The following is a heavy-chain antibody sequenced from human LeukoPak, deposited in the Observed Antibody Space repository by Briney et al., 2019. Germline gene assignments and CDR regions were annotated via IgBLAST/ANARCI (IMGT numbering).Heavy chain of an antibody. D-gene: IGHD1-26*01. Sequence: QPGGTLRLSCAASGFTFSTYGINWVRQAPGKGLEWVSYISGSSDVTYFADAVKGRFTISRDNAKNSLYLQMNSLRAGDSAVYYCARDALSGRMDEYFQHWGQGTLATVSS. CDR3: ARDALSGRMDEYFQH. CDR1: GFTFSTYG. CDR2: ISGSSDVT. J-gene: IGHJ1*01. V-gene: IGHV3-48*01.